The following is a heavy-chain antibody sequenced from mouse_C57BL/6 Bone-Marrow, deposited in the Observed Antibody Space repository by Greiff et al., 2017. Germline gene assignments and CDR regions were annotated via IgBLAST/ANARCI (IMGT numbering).Heavy chain of an antibody. D-gene: IGHD1-1*01. CDR1: GYTFTDYE. J-gene: IGHJ1*03. CDR2: IDPETGGT. V-gene: IGHV1-15*01. CDR3: TRDPFYYDGSSRTWYYDV. Sequence: QVQLQQSGAELVRPGASVTLSCKASGYTFTDYEMHWVKQTPVHGLEWIGAIDPETGGTAYNQKFKGKAILTADKSSSTAYMELRSLTSEDSAVYYCTRDPFYYDGSSRTWYYDVWGTGTTVTVSS.